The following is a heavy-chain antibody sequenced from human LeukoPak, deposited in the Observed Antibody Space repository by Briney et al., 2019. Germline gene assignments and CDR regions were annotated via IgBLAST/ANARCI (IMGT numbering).Heavy chain of an antibody. J-gene: IGHJ4*02. CDR1: GFTFSSYW. Sequence: PGGSLRLSCAASGFTFSSYWMSWVRQAPGKGLEWVANIKQDGSEKNYVDSVKGRLTISRDNAKTSLYLQMNSLRVEDTAVYYCARSLWPEDYWGQGTLVTVSS. CDR2: IKQDGSEK. D-gene: IGHD5-18*01. V-gene: IGHV3-7*01. CDR3: ARSLWPEDY.